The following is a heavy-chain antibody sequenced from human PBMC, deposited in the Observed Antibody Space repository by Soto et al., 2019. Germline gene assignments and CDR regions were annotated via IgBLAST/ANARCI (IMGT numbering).Heavy chain of an antibody. V-gene: IGHV3-7*03. CDR3: ARMDAGDWFWFDP. CDR1: GFTFRNYW. CDR2: IKQDGSEK. Sequence: PGGSLRLSCAASGFTFRNYWMSWVRQAPGKGLEWLANIKQDGSEKYYVDSVKGRFTISRDNAENSVFLQMNSLRGDDTAVYYCARMDAGDWFWFDPWGQGTLVTVSS. J-gene: IGHJ5*02. D-gene: IGHD3-9*01.